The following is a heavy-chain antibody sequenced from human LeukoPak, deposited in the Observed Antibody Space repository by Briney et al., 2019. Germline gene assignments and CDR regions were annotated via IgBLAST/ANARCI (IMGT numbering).Heavy chain of an antibody. CDR1: GYTFTSYG. CDR3: ARWGQYYYDSSGYNDY. CDR2: ISAYNGNT. V-gene: IGHV1-18*01. J-gene: IGHJ4*02. D-gene: IGHD3-22*01. Sequence: ASVKVSCEASGYTFTSYGISWVRQAPGQGLEWMGWISAYNGNTNYAQKLQGRVTMTTDTSTSTAYMELRSLRSDDTAVYYCARWGQYYYDSSGYNDYWGQGTLVTVSS.